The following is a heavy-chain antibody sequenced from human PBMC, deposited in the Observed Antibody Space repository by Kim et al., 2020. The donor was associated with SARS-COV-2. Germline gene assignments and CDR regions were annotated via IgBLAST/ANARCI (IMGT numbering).Heavy chain of an antibody. CDR3: ARVGGSYSNWFDP. Sequence: YTPTPKRRVTLSVDTSKTPFSLKLSSVTAADTAVYYCARVGGSYSNWFDPWGQGTLVTVSS. J-gene: IGHJ5*02. V-gene: IGHV4-59*01. D-gene: IGHD1-26*01.